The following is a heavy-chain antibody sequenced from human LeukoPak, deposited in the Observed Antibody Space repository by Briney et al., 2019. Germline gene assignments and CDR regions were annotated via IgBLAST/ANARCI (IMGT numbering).Heavy chain of an antibody. CDR1: GFTFSSYS. Sequence: PGGSLRLSCAASGFTFSSYSMHWVRQAPGKGLECFSYISSSSDTIYYADSVKGLFTISRDNAKNSLYLQMNSLREEDRAVYYCARADYNAADYWGQGTLVTVSS. D-gene: IGHD4-11*01. J-gene: IGHJ4*02. CDR2: ISSSSDTI. CDR3: ARADYNAADY. V-gene: IGHV3-48*02.